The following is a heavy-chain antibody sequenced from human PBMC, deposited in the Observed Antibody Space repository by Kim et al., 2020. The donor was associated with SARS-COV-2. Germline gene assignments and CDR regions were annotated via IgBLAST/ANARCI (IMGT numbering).Heavy chain of an antibody. J-gene: IGHJ3*01. D-gene: IGHD1-26*01. Sequence: SLRLSCAASGFTFGDYAMHWVRQAPGKGLEWVSGISWNNGRKGYADSVKGRFTISRDNAKNSLYVQMNSLRAEDTALYYCAKDYSGSYFLGAFDLWGQGTMVTVSS. CDR1: GFTFGDYA. CDR3: AKDYSGSYFLGAFDL. V-gene: IGHV3-9*01. CDR2: ISWNNGRK.